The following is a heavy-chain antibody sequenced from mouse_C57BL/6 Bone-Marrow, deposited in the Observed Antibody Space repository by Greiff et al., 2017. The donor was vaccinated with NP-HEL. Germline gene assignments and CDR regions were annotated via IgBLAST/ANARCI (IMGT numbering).Heavy chain of an antibody. J-gene: IGHJ2*01. V-gene: IGHV1-50*01. CDR2: IYPSDSYT. CDR1: GYTFTSYW. CDR3: AREEHYYVSRYLDY. D-gene: IGHD1-1*01. Sequence: QVQLKQPGAELVKPGASVKLSCKASGYTFTSYWMQWVKQRPGQGLEWIGEIYPSDSYTNYNQKFKGKATLTVDTSSSTAYMELSSLTSENSAVYYSAREEHYYVSRYLDYWGQGTTLTVSS.